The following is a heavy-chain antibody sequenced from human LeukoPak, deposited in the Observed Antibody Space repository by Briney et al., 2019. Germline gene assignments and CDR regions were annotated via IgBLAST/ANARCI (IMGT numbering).Heavy chain of an antibody. D-gene: IGHD3-22*01. J-gene: IGHJ3*02. CDR1: GFTFSSYS. CDR3: ARGSHYYDSSGSSDAFDI. Sequence: GGSLRLSCAASGFTFSSYSMNWVRQAPGKGLEWVSSISSSSSYIYYADSVKGRFTISRDNAKNSLYLQMNSLRAEDTAVYYCARGSHYYDSSGSSDAFDIWGQGTMVTVSS. V-gene: IGHV3-21*01. CDR2: ISSSSSYI.